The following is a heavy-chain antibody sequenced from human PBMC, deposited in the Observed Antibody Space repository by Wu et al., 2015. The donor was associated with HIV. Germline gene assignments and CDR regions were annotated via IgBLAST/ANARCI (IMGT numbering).Heavy chain of an antibody. D-gene: IGHD3-10*01. CDR3: ARTNYFGSGTYSNWFDP. CDR2: MNPNSGTT. J-gene: IGHJ5*02. Sequence: QVQLVQSGAEVKKPGASVKVSCKTSGYIFTNYDINWVRQATGQGLEWMGWMNPNSGTTGYSQKFQGRVIMTRNTSISTAYMEMSGLTSEDTAVYYCARTNYFGSGTYSNWFDPWGQGTQVTVSS. V-gene: IGHV1-8*01. CDR1: GYIFTNYD.